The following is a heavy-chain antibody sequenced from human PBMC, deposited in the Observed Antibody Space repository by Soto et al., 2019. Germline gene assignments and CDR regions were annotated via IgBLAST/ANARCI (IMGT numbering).Heavy chain of an antibody. CDR2: IYWDDDK. V-gene: IGHV2-5*02. Sequence: QITLKESGPTLVKPTQTLTLTCTFSGFSLSSTRVAVGWIRQPPGKALEWLALIYWDDDKRYSSFLKSRLTIXXXTXXNQVVLTRSNMDPVDTARYYCAHIVVAGLGYDFDYWGQGTLVTVSS. CDR3: AHIVVAGLGYDFDY. CDR1: GFSLSSTRVA. D-gene: IGHD6-19*01. J-gene: IGHJ4*02.